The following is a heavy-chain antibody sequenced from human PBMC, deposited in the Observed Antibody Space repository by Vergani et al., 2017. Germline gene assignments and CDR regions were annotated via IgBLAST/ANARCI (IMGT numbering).Heavy chain of an antibody. CDR1: GGSISSYY. V-gene: IGHV4-59*01. CDR3: ARDSTAGATTDYYYGMDV. CDR2: IYYSGSP. J-gene: IGHJ6*02. Sequence: QVQLQESGPGLVKPSETLYLTCTVSGGSISSYYWSWIRQPPGKGLEWIGNIYYSGSPNYNPSLKSRVTISVDTSKNQFSLKLSSVTAADTAVYYCARDSTAGATTDYYYGMDVWGQGTTVTVSS. D-gene: IGHD1-26*01.